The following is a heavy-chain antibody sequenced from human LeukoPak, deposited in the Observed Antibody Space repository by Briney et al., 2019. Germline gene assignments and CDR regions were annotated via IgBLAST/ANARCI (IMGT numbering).Heavy chain of an antibody. CDR3: ARRGGSSSRRSPIDY. D-gene: IGHD6-6*01. V-gene: IGHV3-21*01. Sequence: NAGGSLRLSCAASGFTFSSYSMNWVRQAPGKGLEWVSSISSSSTYIYYADSVKGRFTISRDNAKNSLYLQMNSPRAEDTAVYYCARRGGSSSRRSPIDYWGQGTLVTVSS. J-gene: IGHJ4*02. CDR1: GFTFSSYS. CDR2: ISSSSTYI.